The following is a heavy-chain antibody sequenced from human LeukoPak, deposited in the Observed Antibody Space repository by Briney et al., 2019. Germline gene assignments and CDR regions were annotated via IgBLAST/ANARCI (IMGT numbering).Heavy chain of an antibody. CDR1: GGSISNINW. CDR2: IYHSGTT. J-gene: IGHJ6*04. D-gene: IGHD2-2*01. CDR3: ARGYQVSSGYYGMDV. Sequence: SETLSLTCAVSGGSISNINWWSWVRQPPGKGLAWIGEIYHSGTTNYNPSLKSRVTISVDKSKNQFSLKMDSVTAADTAVYYCARGYQVSSGYYGMDVWGKGTTVTVSS. V-gene: IGHV4-4*02.